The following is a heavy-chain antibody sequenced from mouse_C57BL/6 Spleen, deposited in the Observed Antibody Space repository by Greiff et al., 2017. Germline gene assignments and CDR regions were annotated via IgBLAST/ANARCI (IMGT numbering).Heavy chain of an antibody. V-gene: IGHV1-52*01. CDR2: IDPSDRET. CDR1: GYTFTSYW. CDR3: ARYTGPYSSYGDY. D-gene: IGHD2-5*01. J-gene: IGHJ2*01. Sequence: QVQLQQPGAELVRPGSSVKLSCKASGYTFTSYWMHWVKQRPIQGLEWIGNIDPSDRETHYNQKFKDKATLTVDKSSSTAYMQLSSLTSEDSAVYYCARYTGPYSSYGDYWGQGTTLTVSS.